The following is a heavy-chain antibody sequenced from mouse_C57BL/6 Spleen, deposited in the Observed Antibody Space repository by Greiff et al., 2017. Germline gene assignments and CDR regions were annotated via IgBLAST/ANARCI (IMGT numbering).Heavy chain of an antibody. CDR1: GYTFTSYW. V-gene: IGHV1-55*01. J-gene: IGHJ1*03. Sequence: VKLQQPGAELVKPGASVKMSCKASGYTFTSYWITWVKQRPRQGLEWIGDIYPGSGSTNYNEKFKSKATLTVDTSSSPAYMQLSSLTSEDAAVYYCAREGGDYGGYFDVWGTGTTVTVSS. CDR3: AREGGDYGGYFDV. D-gene: IGHD1-1*01. CDR2: IYPGSGST.